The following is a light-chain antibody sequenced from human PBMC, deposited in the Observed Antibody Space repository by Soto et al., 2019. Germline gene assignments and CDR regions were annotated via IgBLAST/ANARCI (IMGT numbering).Light chain of an antibody. CDR2: GAF. V-gene: IGKV3-20*01. Sequence: EIVLTQSPGTLSLSPGERATLSCRASQSVSSTYLAWYQQKPGQAPRLLIYGAFSRATGIPDRFSGSGSGTDFTLTISRLEPEEFAVYYCQQYGSTPPGTFGQGTKVDIK. CDR3: QQYGSTPPGT. CDR1: QSVSSTY. J-gene: IGKJ1*01.